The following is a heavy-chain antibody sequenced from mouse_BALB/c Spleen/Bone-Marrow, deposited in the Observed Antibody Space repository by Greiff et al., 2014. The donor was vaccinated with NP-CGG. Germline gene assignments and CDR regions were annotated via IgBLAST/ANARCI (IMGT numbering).Heavy chain of an antibody. J-gene: IGHJ1*01. D-gene: IGHD2-3*01. V-gene: IGHV3-2*02. CDR3: ARRYDGYYGYFDV. CDR1: GYSITSDYA. Sequence: EVQLQQSGPGLVRPSQSLSLTCTVTGYSITSDYAWNWIRQFPGNKLEWMGYISYSGRTSYNPSLKSRISITRDTSKNQFFLQLNSVTTEDTATYYCARRYDGYYGYFDVWGAGTTVTVSS. CDR2: ISYSGRT.